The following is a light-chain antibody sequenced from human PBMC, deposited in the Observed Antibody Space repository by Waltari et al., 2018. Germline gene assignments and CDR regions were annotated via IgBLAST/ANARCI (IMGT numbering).Light chain of an antibody. CDR3: AAWDDSLSTWV. CDR2: RDN. V-gene: IGLV1-47*01. J-gene: IGLJ3*02. Sequence: QSVLTQPPSASGTPGQRVSISCSGSTSNIGINSVHWYQQFPGAAPNLLIYRDNERPSGVPDRLSGSKSGTSASLAISGLRSEDEADYFCAAWDDSLSTWVFGGGTKLTVL. CDR1: TSNIGINS.